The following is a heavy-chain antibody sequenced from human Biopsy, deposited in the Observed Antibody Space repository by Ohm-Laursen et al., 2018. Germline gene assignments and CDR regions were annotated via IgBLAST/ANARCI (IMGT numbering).Heavy chain of an antibody. V-gene: IGHV1-69*13. Sequence: SVKVSCKASGVTFDTYAFGWVRQAPGQGLEWMGGRIPYFNTIYYARNFQDRAVITADRSARATDMQLSGLRPGDTAVYYCVGGQRGPPIGVTVPADAFDLWGPGTMVTVSP. D-gene: IGHD2/OR15-2a*01. CDR2: RIPYFNTI. J-gene: IGHJ3*01. CDR3: VGGQRGPPIGVTVPADAFDL. CDR1: GVTFDTYA.